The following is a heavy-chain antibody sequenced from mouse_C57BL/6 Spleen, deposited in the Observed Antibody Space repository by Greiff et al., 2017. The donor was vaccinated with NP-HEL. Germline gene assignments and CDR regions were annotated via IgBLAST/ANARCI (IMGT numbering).Heavy chain of an antibody. CDR2: IDPETGGT. J-gene: IGHJ2*01. D-gene: IGHD1-1*01. CDR3: TRGSNYYGSSYFDY. V-gene: IGHV1-15*01. CDR1: GYTFTDYE. Sequence: ESGAELVRPGASVTLSCKASGYTFTDYEMHWVKQTPVHGLEWIGAIDPETGGTAYNQKFKGKAILTADKSSSTAYMELRSLTSEDSAVYYCTRGSNYYGSSYFDYWGQGTTLTVSS.